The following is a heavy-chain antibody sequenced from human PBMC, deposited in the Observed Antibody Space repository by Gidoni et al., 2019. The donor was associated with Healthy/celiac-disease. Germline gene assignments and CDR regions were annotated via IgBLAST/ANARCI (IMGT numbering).Heavy chain of an antibody. Sequence: QVQLVESGGGVVQPGRSLRLSCAAPGFTFSSYAMHWVRQAPGKGMEWVAVISYDGSNKYYADSVKGRFTISRDNSKNTLYLQMNSLRAEDTAVYYCARGLRGYSYGYVGYWGQGTLVTVSS. CDR2: ISYDGSNK. J-gene: IGHJ4*02. V-gene: IGHV3-30-3*01. CDR3: ARGLRGYSYGYVGY. D-gene: IGHD5-18*01. CDR1: GFTFSSYA.